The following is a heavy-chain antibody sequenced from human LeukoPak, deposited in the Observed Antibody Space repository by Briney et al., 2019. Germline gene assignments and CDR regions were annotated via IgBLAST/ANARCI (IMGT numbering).Heavy chain of an antibody. CDR1: GFTLSSYA. D-gene: IGHD3-10*01. CDR2: ISDTGNT. CDR3: ASPMVRGPKGAFDI. V-gene: IGHV3-23*01. J-gene: IGHJ3*02. Sequence: PGGSLRLSCAASGFTLSSYAMSWVRQAPGKGLEWVSAISDTGNTYHADSVKGRFTISRDSPKNTLFLQMNRLRPEDAAVYYCASPMVRGPKGAFDIWGQGTMVTVSS.